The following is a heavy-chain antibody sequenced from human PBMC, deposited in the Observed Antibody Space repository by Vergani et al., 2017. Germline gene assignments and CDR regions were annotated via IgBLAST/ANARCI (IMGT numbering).Heavy chain of an antibody. CDR3: AKNFWYELNYHGSTTPGEFDF. D-gene: IGHD3-10*01. Sequence: QVQVVESGGGVVQPGGSLRLSCAASGFTLSNYGMHWVRQAPGKGLESVAFLRYDGITTQYVDSGKGRFIISRDNSKNTLYLKMSSLRREDTAMYYCAKNFWYELNYHGSTTPGEFDFWGQGTLVTVSS. CDR2: LRYDGITT. J-gene: IGHJ4*02. V-gene: IGHV3-30*02. CDR1: GFTLSNYG.